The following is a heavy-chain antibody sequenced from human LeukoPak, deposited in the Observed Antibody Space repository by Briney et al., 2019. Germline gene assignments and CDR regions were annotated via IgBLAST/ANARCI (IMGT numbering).Heavy chain of an antibody. CDR3: ARDGRITMVRGVRRWFDP. Sequence: VASVKVSCKASGYTLTGYYMHWVRQAPGQGVEWMGWINPNSGGTNYAQKFQGRVTMTRDTSISTAYMELSRLRSDDTAVYYCARDGRITMVRGVRRWFDPWGQGTLVTVSS. CDR2: INPNSGGT. CDR1: GYTLTGYY. D-gene: IGHD3-10*01. V-gene: IGHV1-2*02. J-gene: IGHJ5*02.